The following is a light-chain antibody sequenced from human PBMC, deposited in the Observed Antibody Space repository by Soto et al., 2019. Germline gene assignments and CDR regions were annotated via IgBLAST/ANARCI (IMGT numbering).Light chain of an antibody. J-gene: IGLJ3*02. Sequence: QLVLTQPPSASASLGASVTLTCTLSSGHNSYDIEWHQQQPQKGPRDLMKLNSDGSHSKGAGIPDCFSGSSSGAELYLTSPSLQSEDEADYYCQTWSTDIRVFGGGTKLTVL. V-gene: IGLV4-69*01. CDR1: SGHNSYD. CDR2: LNSDGSH. CDR3: QTWSTDIRV.